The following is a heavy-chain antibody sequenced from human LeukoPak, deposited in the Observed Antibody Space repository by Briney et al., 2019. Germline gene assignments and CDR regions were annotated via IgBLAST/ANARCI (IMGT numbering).Heavy chain of an antibody. V-gene: IGHV4-34*01. CDR2: INHSGST. Sequence: PSETLSLTCAVYGGSFSGYYWSWIRQPPGKGLEWIGEINHSGSTNYNPSLKSRVTISVDTSKKQLSLKVSSVTAGDTAVYYCAREDRYGMDVWGQGTTVTAS. CDR1: GGSFSGYY. J-gene: IGHJ6*02. CDR3: AREDRYGMDV.